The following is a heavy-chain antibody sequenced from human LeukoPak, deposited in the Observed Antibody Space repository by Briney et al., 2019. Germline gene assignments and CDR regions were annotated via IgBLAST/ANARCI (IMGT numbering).Heavy chain of an antibody. CDR2: ISGSGGST. D-gene: IGHD2-2*01. CDR3: ASTLTGYCSSTSCSGWFDP. J-gene: IGHJ5*02. CDR1: GFTFSNHW. V-gene: IGHV3-23*01. Sequence: GGSLRLSCAASGFTFSNHWMTWVRQAPGKGLEWVSAISGSGGSTYYADSVKGRFTISRDNSKNTLYLQMNSLRAEDTAVYYCASTLTGYCSSTSCSGWFDPWGQGTLVTVSS.